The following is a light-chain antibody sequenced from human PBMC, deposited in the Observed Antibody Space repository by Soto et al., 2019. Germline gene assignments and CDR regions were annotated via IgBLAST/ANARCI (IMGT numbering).Light chain of an antibody. V-gene: IGKV3-15*01. CDR1: QSVNSN. CDR3: HQYNNWPT. Sequence: EIVMTQSPATLSVSPGERATLSCRASQSVNSNLAWYQQKPGQAPRLLIYGASTRATGVPARFSGSGSGTEFTLTVSSLQSEDFAVYFCHQYNNWPTFRQGTKVEIK. CDR2: GAS. J-gene: IGKJ1*01.